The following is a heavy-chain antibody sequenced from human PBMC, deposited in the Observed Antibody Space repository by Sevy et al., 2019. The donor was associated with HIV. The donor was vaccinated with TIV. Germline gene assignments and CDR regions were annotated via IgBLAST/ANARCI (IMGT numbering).Heavy chain of an antibody. J-gene: IGHJ5*02. Sequence: GGSLRLSCAASGFTFSNYWMSWVRQAPGKGLEWVANIKEDGSENYYVDSVKGRFTISRDNAKNSLYLQMNSLRAEDTAVYYCARVGGCSSTSCFEYWFDPWGQGTLVTVSS. CDR1: GFTFSNYW. CDR2: IKEDGSEN. D-gene: IGHD2-2*01. CDR3: ARVGGCSSTSCFEYWFDP. V-gene: IGHV3-7*03.